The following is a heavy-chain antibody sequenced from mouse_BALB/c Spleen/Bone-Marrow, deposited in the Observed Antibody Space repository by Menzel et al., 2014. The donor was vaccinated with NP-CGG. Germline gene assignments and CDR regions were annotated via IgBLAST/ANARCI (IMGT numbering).Heavy chain of an antibody. Sequence: EVMLVESGGGLVKPGRSLKLSCAASGFTFSSYTMSWVRQTPEKRLEWVATISSGGSYTYYPDSVKGRFTISRDNAKNTLYLQMSSLKSEDTAMYYCTRDLYDGYSYYAMDYWGQGTSVTVSS. J-gene: IGHJ4*01. CDR1: GFTFSSYT. CDR3: TRDLYDGYSYYAMDY. V-gene: IGHV5-6-4*01. D-gene: IGHD2-3*01. CDR2: ISSGGSYT.